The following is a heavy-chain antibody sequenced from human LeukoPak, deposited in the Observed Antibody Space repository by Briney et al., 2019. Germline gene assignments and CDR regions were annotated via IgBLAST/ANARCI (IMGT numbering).Heavy chain of an antibody. CDR3: ARGSSSWYRY. CDR2: IYYSGST. J-gene: IGHJ4*02. CDR1: SGSISSGGYY. V-gene: IGHV4-61*08. D-gene: IGHD6-13*01. Sequence: SQTLSLTCAVSSGSISSGGYYWSWIRQPPGKGLEWIGYIYYSGSTNYNPSLKSRVTISVDTSKNQFSLKLSSVTAADTAVYYCARGSSSWYRYWGQGTLVTVSS.